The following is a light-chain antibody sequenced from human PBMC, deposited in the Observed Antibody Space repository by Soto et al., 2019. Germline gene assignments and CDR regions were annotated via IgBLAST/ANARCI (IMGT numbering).Light chain of an antibody. J-gene: IGLJ3*02. V-gene: IGLV1-51*01. CDR1: SSNIGNNY. CDR3: SAYTARSTLV. CDR2: DNN. Sequence: QSALTQPPSVSAAPGQKVTISCSGSSSNIGNNYVSWYQQLPGTAPKLLIYDNNKRPSGIPDRFSGSKSGTSATLGISGRQTGDEADYYCSAYTARSTLVFGGGTKLTVL.